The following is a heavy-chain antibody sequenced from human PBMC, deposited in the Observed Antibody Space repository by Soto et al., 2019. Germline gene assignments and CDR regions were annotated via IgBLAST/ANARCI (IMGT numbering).Heavy chain of an antibody. J-gene: IGHJ4*02. D-gene: IGHD3-9*01. CDR3: TTRNRGFDWPPQLNHFDY. CDR2: IKSKTDGGTI. CDR1: GFTFSNAL. Sequence: GGSLRLSCAASGFTFSNALMTWVRQAPGKGLEWVGRIKSKTDGGTIDYAAPVKGRFTISRDDSKNTLYLQMNSLKTEDTAVYYFTTRNRGFDWPPQLNHFDYWGQETRFTVSS. V-gene: IGHV3-15*01.